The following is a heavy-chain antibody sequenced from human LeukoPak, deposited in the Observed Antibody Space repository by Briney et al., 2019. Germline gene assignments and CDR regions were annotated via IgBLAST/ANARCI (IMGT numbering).Heavy chain of an antibody. CDR1: GGTFSSYA. V-gene: IGHV1-69*05. J-gene: IGHJ3*02. CDR3: ARGTGYCGSGSPWAFDI. D-gene: IGHD3-10*01. CDR2: IIPIFGTA. Sequence: GASVKVSCKASGGTFSSYAISWVRQAPGQGLEWMGGIIPIFGTANYAQKFQGRVTITTDESTSTVYMELSSLRSEDTAVYYCARGTGYCGSGSPWAFDIWGQGTMVTVSS.